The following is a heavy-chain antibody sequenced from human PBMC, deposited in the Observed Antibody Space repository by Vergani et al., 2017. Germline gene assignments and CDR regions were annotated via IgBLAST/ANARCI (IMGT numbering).Heavy chain of an antibody. V-gene: IGHV3-11*05. CDR2: ISSSSSYT. CDR1: GFTFSDYY. CDR3: ASNHVVGDSSGNH. Sequence: QVQLVESGGGLVKPGGSLRLSCAASGFTFSDYYMSWIRQAPGKGLEWVSYISSSSSYTNYADSVKGRFTISRDNAKNSLYLQMNSLRAEDTAVYYCASNHVVGDSSGNHWGQGTLVTVSS. J-gene: IGHJ5*02. D-gene: IGHD3-22*01.